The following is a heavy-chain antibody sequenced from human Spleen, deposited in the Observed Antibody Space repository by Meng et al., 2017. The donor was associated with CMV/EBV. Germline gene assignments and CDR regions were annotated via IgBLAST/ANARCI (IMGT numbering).Heavy chain of an antibody. V-gene: IGHV4-59*08. CDR2: IYYSGST. J-gene: IGHJ4*02. CDR3: ARHGWFGELLFDY. Sequence: CTVSGGSISRYYWSWIRQPPGKGLEWIGYIYYSGSTNYNPSLKSRVTISVDTSKNQFSLKLSSVTAADTAVYYCARHGWFGELLFDYWGQGTLVTVSS. CDR1: GGSISRYY. D-gene: IGHD3-10*01.